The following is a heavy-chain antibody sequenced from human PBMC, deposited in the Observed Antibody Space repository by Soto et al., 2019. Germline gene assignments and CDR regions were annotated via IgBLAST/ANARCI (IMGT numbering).Heavy chain of an antibody. V-gene: IGHV1-46*01. D-gene: IGHD2-21*01. J-gene: IGHJ4*02. Sequence: QVQLVQSGAEVKKPGASVKVSCKASGYTFIHYYIHWVRQAPGQGLEWMAIIHPNGGSTNYAQKLQGSVTVTSDTSKSTVSMELNSLGSDDTSVYFCARSLLQGDFWGQGTLVTVSS. CDR1: GYTFIHYY. CDR3: ARSLLQGDF. CDR2: IHPNGGST.